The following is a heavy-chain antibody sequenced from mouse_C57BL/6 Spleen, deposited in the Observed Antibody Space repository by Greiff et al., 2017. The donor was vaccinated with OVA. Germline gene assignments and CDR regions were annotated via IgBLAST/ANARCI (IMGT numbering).Heavy chain of an antibody. J-gene: IGHJ4*01. CDR1: GYSITSGYY. CDR3: AREWHGSSDDYAMDY. CDR2: ISYDGSN. Sequence: EVKLQESGPGLVKPSQSLSLTCSVTGYSITSGYYWNWIRQFPGNKLEWMGYISYDGSNNYNPSLKNRISITRDTSQKQFFLKWNSVTTEDTATYYCAREWHGSSDDYAMDYWGQGTSVTVSS. D-gene: IGHD1-1*01. V-gene: IGHV3-6*01.